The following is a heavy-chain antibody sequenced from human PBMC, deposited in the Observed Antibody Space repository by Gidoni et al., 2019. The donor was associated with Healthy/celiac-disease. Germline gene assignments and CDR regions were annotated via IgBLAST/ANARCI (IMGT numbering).Heavy chain of an antibody. V-gene: IGHV3-21*01. CDR2: ISSSGSTI. D-gene: IGHD2-2*02. Sequence: EVQLVESGGGLVKPGGSLRHSCAASGFTFSSYSMNWVRQAPGKGLEWVSSISSSGSTIYYADSVKGRFTISRDNAKNSLYLQMNSLRAEDTAVYYCARDFEDIVVVPAAIPLDYWGQGTLVTVSS. J-gene: IGHJ4*02. CDR3: ARDFEDIVVVPAAIPLDY. CDR1: GFTFSSYS.